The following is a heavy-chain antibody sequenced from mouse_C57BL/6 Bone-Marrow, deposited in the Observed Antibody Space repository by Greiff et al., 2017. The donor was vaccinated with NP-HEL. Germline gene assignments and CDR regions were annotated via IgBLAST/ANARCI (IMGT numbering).Heavy chain of an antibody. CDR1: GYTFTSYG. CDR3: ARYPDGYWGLYAMDY. CDR2: IYPRSGNT. J-gene: IGHJ4*01. D-gene: IGHD2-3*01. Sequence: QVQLKQSGAELARPGPSVKLSCKASGYTFTSYGISWVKQRTGQGLEWIGEIYPRSGNTYYNEKFKGKATLTADKSSSTAYMELRSLTSEDSAVYFCARYPDGYWGLYAMDYWGQGTSVTVSS. V-gene: IGHV1-81*01.